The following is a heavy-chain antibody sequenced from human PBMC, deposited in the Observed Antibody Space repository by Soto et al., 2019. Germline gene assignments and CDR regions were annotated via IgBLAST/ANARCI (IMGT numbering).Heavy chain of an antibody. D-gene: IGHD3-3*01. CDR1: GYSFSNYA. CDR2: INAGNGNT. Sequence: ASVKVSCKASGYSFSNYAMHWVRQAPGQRLEWMGWINAGNGNTRYSQKLQDRVTITWDTSASTAYMEMSSLRSEDTAIYYCARRITAYYYGMDVWGQGTTVTVSS. CDR3: ARRITAYYYGMDV. J-gene: IGHJ6*02. V-gene: IGHV1-3*01.